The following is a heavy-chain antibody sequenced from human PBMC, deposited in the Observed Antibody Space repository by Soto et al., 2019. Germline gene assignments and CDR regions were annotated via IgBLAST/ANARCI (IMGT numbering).Heavy chain of an antibody. Sequence: EVRLLESGGGLVQPGGSLRLSCAASGFAFSSYAMSWVRQAPGKGLEWVSANSDSGGDTYYADSVKSRFTVSRDNSKNTLYLQVNSLRAEDTAVYYCAKCANTWYSQFDYWGQGTLVTVSS. CDR1: GFAFSSYA. J-gene: IGHJ4*02. CDR3: AKCANTWYSQFDY. V-gene: IGHV3-23*01. D-gene: IGHD6-13*01. CDR2: NSDSGGDT.